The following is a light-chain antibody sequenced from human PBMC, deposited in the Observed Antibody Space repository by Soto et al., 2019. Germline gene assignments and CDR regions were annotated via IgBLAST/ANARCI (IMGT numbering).Light chain of an antibody. V-gene: IGKV3-20*01. CDR1: QSVSSSY. Sequence: EIGLTKSPTTLSLAPGERATLSCSASQSVSSSYLAWYQQKPGQAPRLLIYGASSRATGIPDRFSGSGSGTDFTLTICRLEPEDFALYYCHQYGSSSWTFGQ. CDR3: HQYGSSSWT. J-gene: IGKJ1*01. CDR2: GAS.